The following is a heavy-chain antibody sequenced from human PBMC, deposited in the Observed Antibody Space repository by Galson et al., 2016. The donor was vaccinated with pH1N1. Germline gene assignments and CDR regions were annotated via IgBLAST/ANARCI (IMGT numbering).Heavy chain of an antibody. V-gene: IGHV3-7*01. J-gene: IGHJ6*02. CDR1: GFTFSNYL. CDR3: VREHDYDDSDPSHYYYGLDV. Sequence: SLRLSCAASGFTFSNYLMSWVRQAPGKGLEWVANIKQDGSEKYSVDSVKGRFTISRDNAKDSLFLQLNSLRAGDTAVYFCVREHDYDDSDPSHYYYGLDVWGQGTTVTVSS. D-gene: IGHD4-17*01. CDR2: IKQDGSEK.